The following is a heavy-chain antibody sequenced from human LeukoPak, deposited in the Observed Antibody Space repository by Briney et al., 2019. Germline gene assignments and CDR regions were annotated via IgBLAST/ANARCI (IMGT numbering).Heavy chain of an antibody. D-gene: IGHD1-1*01. CDR2: ISSYNGNT. CDR3: ARVQLERSGEPFDY. V-gene: IGHV1-18*01. CDR1: GYTFSSDG. Sequence: GASVKVSCKASGYTFSSDGISWVRQAPGQGLEWMGWISSYNGNTKYAEKLQGRVTMTTDTSTSTACMELRSLRSDDTAVYYCARVQLERSGEPFDYWGQGTLVTVSS. J-gene: IGHJ4*02.